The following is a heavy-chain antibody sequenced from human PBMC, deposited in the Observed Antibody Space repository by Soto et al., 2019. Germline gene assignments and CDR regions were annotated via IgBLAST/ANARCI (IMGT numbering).Heavy chain of an antibody. CDR3: ARDEDSSGSGYGMDV. V-gene: IGHV1-18*01. CDR1: GYTFTNYG. CDR2: ISAYNGNT. J-gene: IGHJ6*02. D-gene: IGHD3-22*01. Sequence: QVQLVQAGAEVKKPGASVKVSCKASGYTFTNYGISWVRQAPGQGLEWMGWISAYNGNTKYAQKVQGRVTMTTDTSTSTAHMERRSLRSDDTAVYYCARDEDSSGSGYGMDVWGQGTTVTVSS.